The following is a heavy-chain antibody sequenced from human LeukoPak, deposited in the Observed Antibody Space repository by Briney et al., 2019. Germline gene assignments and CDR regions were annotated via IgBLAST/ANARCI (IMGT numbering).Heavy chain of an antibody. D-gene: IGHD2-2*02. CDR3: ANLKGYCSTTSCYKWFDP. Sequence: GGSLRLSCAASGFTFSGSAMHWVRQASGKGLEWVGRIRSKANSYATAYAASVKGRFTISRDNSKNTMYLQMNSLRVEDTAVYFCANLKGYCSTTSCYKWFDPWGRGTLVTVSS. CDR1: GFTFSGSA. CDR2: IRSKANSYAT. V-gene: IGHV3-73*01. J-gene: IGHJ5*02.